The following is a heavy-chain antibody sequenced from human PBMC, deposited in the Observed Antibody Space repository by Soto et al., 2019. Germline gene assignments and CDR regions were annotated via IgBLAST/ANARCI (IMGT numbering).Heavy chain of an antibody. D-gene: IGHD3-3*01. CDR1: GGSISSYY. CDR3: ARGKTYYDFWT. Sequence: SETLSLTCTVSGGSISSYYWSWIRQPPGKGLEWIGYIYYSGSTNYNPSLKSRVTISVDTSKNQFSLKLSSVTAADTAVYYCARGKTYYDFWTWGQGTLVTVSS. J-gene: IGHJ4*02. V-gene: IGHV4-59*01. CDR2: IYYSGST.